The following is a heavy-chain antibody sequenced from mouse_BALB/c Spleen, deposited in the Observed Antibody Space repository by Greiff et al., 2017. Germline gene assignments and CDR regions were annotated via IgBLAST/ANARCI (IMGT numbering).Heavy chain of an antibody. V-gene: IGHV5-9-4*01. CDR2: ISSGGSYT. CDR1: GFTFSSYA. Sequence: DVQLQESGGGLVKPGGSLKLSCAASGFTFSSYAMSWVRQSPEKRLEWVAEISSGGSYTYYPDTVTGRFTISRDNAKNTLYLEMSSLRSEDTAMYYCARGYYGSSSRVYFDYWGQGTTLTVSS. D-gene: IGHD1-1*01. CDR3: ARGYYGSSSRVYFDY. J-gene: IGHJ2*01.